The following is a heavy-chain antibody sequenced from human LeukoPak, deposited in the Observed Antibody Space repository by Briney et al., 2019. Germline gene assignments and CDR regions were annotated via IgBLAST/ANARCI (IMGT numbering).Heavy chain of an antibody. CDR1: GYTFTSYG. V-gene: IGHV1-18*01. Sequence: ASVKVSCKASGYTFTSYGISWVRQAPGQGLEWMGWISAYNGNTNYAQKLQGRVTMTTDTSTSTAYMELRSLRSDDTAVYYCARVRLGDFWSGYYTHNHYYYYMDVWGKGTTVTVSS. CDR2: ISAYNGNT. D-gene: IGHD3-3*01. CDR3: ARVRLGDFWSGYYTHNHYYYYMDV. J-gene: IGHJ6*03.